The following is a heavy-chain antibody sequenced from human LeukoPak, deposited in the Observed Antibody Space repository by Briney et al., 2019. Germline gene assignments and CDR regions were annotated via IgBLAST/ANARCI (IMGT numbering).Heavy chain of an antibody. V-gene: IGHV3-30-3*01. CDR1: GFSFSSYA. Sequence: PGGALRLSCAASGFSFSSYAMHWVRQGPGKGVEGVAVVSYDGTAKYYADSVRGRFTISRDNSKNTLYLQMNSLRAEDTGVYYCEREWSTVVERRFDYWGQGALVTASA. J-gene: IGHJ4*02. CDR2: VSYDGTAK. D-gene: IGHD4-23*01. CDR3: EREWSTVVERRFDY.